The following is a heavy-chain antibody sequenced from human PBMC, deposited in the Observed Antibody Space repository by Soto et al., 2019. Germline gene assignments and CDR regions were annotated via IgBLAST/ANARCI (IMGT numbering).Heavy chain of an antibody. CDR1: GFNFRNFN. CDR2: VSGSSSYI. D-gene: IGHD4-17*01. J-gene: IGHJ3*01. CDR3: ARELRGHYGP. V-gene: IGHV3-21*06. Sequence: EVQLTESGGGLVKPGGSLRLSCEGSGFNFRNFNMIWVRQAPGKGLEWVSSVSGSSSYIYYADSVKGRFTVSRDNANNLVFLQMNGLRPEDTAMYYCARELRGHYGPWGQGTMVTVSS.